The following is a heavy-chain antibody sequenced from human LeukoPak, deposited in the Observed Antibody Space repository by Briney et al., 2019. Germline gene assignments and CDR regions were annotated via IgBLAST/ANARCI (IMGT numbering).Heavy chain of an antibody. CDR2: INRNGGST. CDR1: GFTFDDYG. V-gene: IGHV3-20*04. D-gene: IGHD6-13*01. CDR3: ARTGYSSSWYYFDY. Sequence: GGSLRLSCAASGFTFDDYGMSWVRQAPGKGLEWVSGINRNGGSTGYADSVKGRFTISRDNAKNSLYLQMNSLRAEDTALYYCARTGYSSSWYYFDYWGQGTLVTVSS. J-gene: IGHJ4*02.